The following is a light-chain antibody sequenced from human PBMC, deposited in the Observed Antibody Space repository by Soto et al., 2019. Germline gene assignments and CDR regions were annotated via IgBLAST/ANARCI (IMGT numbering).Light chain of an antibody. Sequence: QSALTQPASVSGSPGQSITISCTGTSSDVGGYNYVSWYQQHPGKAPKLLIYDVSNRPSVVSNRFSGSKSGNTPSLTISGLQGEDEVDNYCNSYTSRGKLVLGGGTKLPAL. V-gene: IGLV2-14*01. CDR3: NSYTSRGKLV. CDR1: SSDVGGYNY. J-gene: IGLJ3*02. CDR2: DVS.